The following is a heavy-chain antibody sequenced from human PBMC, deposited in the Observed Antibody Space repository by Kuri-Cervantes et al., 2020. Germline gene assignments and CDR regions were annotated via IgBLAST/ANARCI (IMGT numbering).Heavy chain of an antibody. D-gene: IGHD2-2*01. CDR1: GFTFSSYA. Sequence: GGSLRLSCAASGFTFSSYAMSWVRQAPGKGLEWVSAISGSGGSTYYADSVKGRFTISRDNSKNTLYLQMNSLRAEDTAVYYCAKDSASCSSTSCYALDYYYGMDVWGQGTTVTVSS. J-gene: IGHJ6*02. CDR2: ISGSGGST. V-gene: IGHV3-23*01. CDR3: AKDSASCSSTSCYALDYYYGMDV.